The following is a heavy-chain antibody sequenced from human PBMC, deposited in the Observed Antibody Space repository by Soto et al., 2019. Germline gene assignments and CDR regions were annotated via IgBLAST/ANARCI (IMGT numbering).Heavy chain of an antibody. D-gene: IGHD3-10*01. CDR1: GASVSSGSYS. Sequence: SETLSLTCTVSGASVSSGSYSWSWIRQPPGKGLEWIGYIYYSGSTYYNPSLKSRVTISVDTSENQFSLKLSSVTAADTAVYYCAREAKNHGSGSLIPYCFDCWGQGTLVTVSS. CDR3: AREAKNHGSGSLIPYCFDC. V-gene: IGHV4-61*01. CDR2: IYYSGST. J-gene: IGHJ4*02.